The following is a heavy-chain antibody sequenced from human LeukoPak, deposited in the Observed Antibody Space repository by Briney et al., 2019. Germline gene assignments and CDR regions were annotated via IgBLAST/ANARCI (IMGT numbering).Heavy chain of an antibody. CDR3: ARDLLELPKFYYYGMDI. CDR2: IYSGGST. Sequence: GGSLRLSCAAFGFTVSSNYMSWVRQAPGKGLEWVSVIYSGGSTYYADSVKGRFTISRDNSKNTLYLQMNNLRAEDTAVYYCARDLLELPKFYYYGMDIWGQGTTVTVSS. J-gene: IGHJ6*02. D-gene: IGHD1-26*01. V-gene: IGHV3-53*01. CDR1: GFTVSSNY.